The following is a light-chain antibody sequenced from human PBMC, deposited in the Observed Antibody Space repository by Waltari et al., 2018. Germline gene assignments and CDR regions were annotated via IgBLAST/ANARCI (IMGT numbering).Light chain of an antibody. J-gene: IGKJ1*01. CDR1: QDISSW. Sequence: DIQMTQSPSSVSASMGDRVPITCRATQDISSWLAWYQQKPGKAPKLLIYAASNLETGVPSRFSGSGSGTDFTLTINSLQPEDFATYYCLQTNTFPRAFGQGTKV. V-gene: IGKV1-12*01. CDR3: LQTNTFPRA. CDR2: AAS.